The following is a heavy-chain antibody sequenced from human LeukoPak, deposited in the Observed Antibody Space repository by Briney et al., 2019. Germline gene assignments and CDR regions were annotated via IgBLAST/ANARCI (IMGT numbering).Heavy chain of an antibody. V-gene: IGHV3-30-3*01. D-gene: IGHD2-21*02. J-gene: IGHJ4*02. CDR1: GFTFTYYA. Sequence: GRSLRLSCAVSGFTFTYYAMHWVRQAPGKGLNWVAVISHDGSNQQYADSVKGQVTISRDNSKSTLYLQMASLRAGDTAVYYCARQGDTGSWYFDYWGQGTLVTVSS. CDR2: ISHDGSNQ. CDR3: ARQGDTGSWYFDY.